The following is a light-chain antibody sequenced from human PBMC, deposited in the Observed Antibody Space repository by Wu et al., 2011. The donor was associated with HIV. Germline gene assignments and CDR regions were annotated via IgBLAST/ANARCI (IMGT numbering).Light chain of an antibody. V-gene: IGKV3D-20*02. CDR1: QSVPNSQ. Sequence: EIVLTQSPGTLSLSPGERVTLSCRASQSVPNSQLAWYQQKPGQPPRLLFYDASSRATGTPDRFSGSGSGTDFTLTIRRLEPEDFAVYYCQQHSNWPLTFG. CDR3: QQHSNWPLT. J-gene: IGKJ5*01. CDR2: DAS.